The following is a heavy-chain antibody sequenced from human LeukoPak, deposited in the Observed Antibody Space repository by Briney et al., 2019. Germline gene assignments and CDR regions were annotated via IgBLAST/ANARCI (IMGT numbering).Heavy chain of an antibody. J-gene: IGHJ6*02. CDR1: GLNFSSRW. Sequence: GGSLRLSCAASGLNFSSRWMNWVRQAPGQGLEWVASIKEDGSEKHYVDSVKGRFTISRDNGKNSLYLQMSSLRAEDTAVYYCARDDPDWSDYYYYGMDVWGQGTTVTVSS. V-gene: IGHV3-7*03. CDR3: ARDDPDWSDYYYYGMDV. D-gene: IGHD1-1*01. CDR2: IKEDGSEK.